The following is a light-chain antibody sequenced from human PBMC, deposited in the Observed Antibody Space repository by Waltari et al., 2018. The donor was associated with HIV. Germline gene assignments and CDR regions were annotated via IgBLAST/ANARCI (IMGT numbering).Light chain of an antibody. CDR1: SSDVGGYDY. V-gene: IGLV2-11*01. Sequence: QSALTQPRSVSGSSGQTVTISCTGTSSDVGGYDYVSWFQQHTDKAPKLIIYDVGQRPSGVPDRFSGSKSGNTAFLTISGLQAEDEADYYCCSYAGTYTYVFGSGTEVTAL. J-gene: IGLJ1*01. CDR3: CSYAGTYTYV. CDR2: DVG.